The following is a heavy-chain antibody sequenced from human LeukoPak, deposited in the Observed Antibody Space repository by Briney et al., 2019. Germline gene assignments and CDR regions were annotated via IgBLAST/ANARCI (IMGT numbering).Heavy chain of an antibody. D-gene: IGHD5-24*01. J-gene: IGHJ4*02. CDR3: ARDKDGYNYYFDY. CDR2: MYHSGST. V-gene: IGHV4-38-2*02. CDR1: GDSITSHYY. Sequence: AAETLSLTCTVSGDSITSHYYWGWIRQPPGKGLEWIGTMYHSGSTYYNPSLRSRVTISVDTSKNQFSLKLSSVTAADTAVYYCARDKDGYNYYFDYWGQGTLVTVSS.